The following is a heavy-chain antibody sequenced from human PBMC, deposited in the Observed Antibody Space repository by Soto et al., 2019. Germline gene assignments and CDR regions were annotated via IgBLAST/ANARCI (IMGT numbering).Heavy chain of an antibody. CDR3: ARVRVPYYGMDV. D-gene: IGHD2-2*01. Sequence: TLSLTCTVSCGSISSGGYYWSWIRQHPGKGVEWIGYIYYSGSTYYNPSLKSRVTISVDTSKNQFSLKLSSVTAADTAVYYCARVRVPYYGMDVWGQGTTVTVSS. CDR1: CGSISSGGYY. V-gene: IGHV4-31*03. J-gene: IGHJ6*02. CDR2: IYYSGST.